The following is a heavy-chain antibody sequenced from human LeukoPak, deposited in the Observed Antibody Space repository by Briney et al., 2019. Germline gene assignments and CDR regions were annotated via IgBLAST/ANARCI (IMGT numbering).Heavy chain of an antibody. J-gene: IGHJ4*02. CDR1: GFTFTSYG. V-gene: IGHV1-18*01. CDR2: ISAYNGNT. CDR3: ARDEGIAPVAPDY. Sequence: ASVKVSCKASGFTFTSYGYSWVRQAPGQGLEWMGWISAYNGNTNYAQKIQGRVTMTTDTSTNTAYMELRGLRSDDTAVYYCARDEGIAPVAPDYWGQGTLVIVSS. D-gene: IGHD6-13*01.